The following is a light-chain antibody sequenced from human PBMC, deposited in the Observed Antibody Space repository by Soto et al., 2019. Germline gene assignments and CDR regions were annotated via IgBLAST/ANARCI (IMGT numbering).Light chain of an antibody. CDR3: QSYHSSLSGSYV. CDR1: SSNIGAGYD. J-gene: IGLJ1*01. Sequence: QSVLTQPPSGSGAAGQRVTISCTWSSSNIGAGYDVHWYQQLPGTAPKLLIYGNSNRPSGVPDRFSGSKSGTSASLAITGLQAADEADYYCQSYHSSLSGSYVFGNGTKLTVL. V-gene: IGLV1-40*01. CDR2: GNS.